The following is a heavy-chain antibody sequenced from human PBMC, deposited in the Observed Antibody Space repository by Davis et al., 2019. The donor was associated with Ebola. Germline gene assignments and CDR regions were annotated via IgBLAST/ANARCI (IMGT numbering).Heavy chain of an antibody. V-gene: IGHV4-34*01. CDR2: INHSGST. J-gene: IGHJ5*02. D-gene: IGHD3-3*01. CDR3: ARHAIFGVVGFGWFDP. Sequence: SETLSLTCAVYGGSFSGYYWSWIRQPPGKGLEWIGEINHSGSTYYNPSLKSRVTISVDTSKNQFSLKLSSVTAADTAVYYCARHAIFGVVGFGWFDPWGQGTLVTVSS. CDR1: GGSFSGYY.